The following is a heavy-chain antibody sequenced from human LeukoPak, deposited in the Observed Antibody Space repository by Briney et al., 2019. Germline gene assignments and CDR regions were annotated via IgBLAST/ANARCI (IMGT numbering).Heavy chain of an antibody. V-gene: IGHV1-24*01. CDR1: GYTLTELS. CDR3: SLNLYYYDSSGEGYFDY. J-gene: IGHJ4*02. Sequence: ASVKVSCKVSGYTLTELSMHWVRQAPGKGLEWMGGFDPEDGETIYAQKFQSRVTMTEDTSTDTAYMELSSLRSEDTAVYYCSLNLYYYDSSGEGYFDYWGQGTLVTVSS. CDR2: FDPEDGET. D-gene: IGHD3-22*01.